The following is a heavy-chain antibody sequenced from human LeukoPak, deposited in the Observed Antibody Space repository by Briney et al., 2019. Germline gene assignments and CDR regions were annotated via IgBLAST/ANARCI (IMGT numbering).Heavy chain of an antibody. D-gene: IGHD3-10*01. J-gene: IGHJ2*01. CDR2: SYYSGST. V-gene: IGHV4-30-4*01. CDR1: GGSISSGDYY. CDR3: AREAPGSGPYYYGSGSTRPGL. Sequence: SETLSLTCTVSGGSISSGDYYWSWIRQPPGKALEWIGYSYYSGSTYYNPSLKSRVTISVDTSKNQFSVKLSSETAADTAVYYCAREAPGSGPYYYGSGSTRPGLWGRGTLVTVSS.